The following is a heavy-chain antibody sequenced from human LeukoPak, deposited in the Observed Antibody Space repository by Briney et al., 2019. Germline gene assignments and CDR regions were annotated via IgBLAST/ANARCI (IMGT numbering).Heavy chain of an antibody. CDR3: ARAEWSATTKFDY. J-gene: IGHJ4*02. CDR1: GYTFTDYY. Sequence: VASVKVSCKASGYTFTDYYVHWVRQAPGQGPEWMGWINPRSGGTDYAQNFQGRVTMTRDTSITTAYMELSRLRSDDTAVNYCARAEWSATTKFDYWGQGTLVTVSS. CDR2: INPRSGGT. D-gene: IGHD3-3*01. V-gene: IGHV1-2*02.